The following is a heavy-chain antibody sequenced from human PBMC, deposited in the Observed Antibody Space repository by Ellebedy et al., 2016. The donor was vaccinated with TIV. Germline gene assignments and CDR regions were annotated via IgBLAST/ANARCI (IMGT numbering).Heavy chain of an antibody. CDR1: GFTFSTYS. D-gene: IGHD1-26*01. CDR3: ARDTLVGVTDSYFDY. CDR2: IGSRTYIV. Sequence: GESLKISCAASGFTFSTYSMNWVRQAPGKGLEWVSYIGSRTYIVYYADSVKGRFTISRDNAKNSLYLQMNNLRAEDTAVYYCARDTLVGVTDSYFDYWGQGTLVTVSS. V-gene: IGHV3-48*01. J-gene: IGHJ4*02.